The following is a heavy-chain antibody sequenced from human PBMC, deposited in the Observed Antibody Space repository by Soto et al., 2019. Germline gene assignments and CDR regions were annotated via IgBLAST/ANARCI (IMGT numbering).Heavy chain of an antibody. CDR1: GFTFSSYS. V-gene: IGHV3-48*01. CDR3: ARDWVYDFWSGYSTLAYNWFDP. D-gene: IGHD3-3*01. CDR2: ISSSSSTI. Sequence: GGSLRLSCAASGFTFSSYSMNWVRQAPGKGLEWVSYISSSSSTIYYADSVKGRFTISRDNAKNSRYLQMNSLRAEDTAVYYCARDWVYDFWSGYSTLAYNWFDPWGQGTLVTVSS. J-gene: IGHJ5*02.